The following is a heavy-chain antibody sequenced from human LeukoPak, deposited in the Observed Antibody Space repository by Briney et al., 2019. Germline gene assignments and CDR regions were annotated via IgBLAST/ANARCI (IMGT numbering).Heavy chain of an antibody. J-gene: IGHJ4*02. CDR1: GGSISSYY. Sequence: SETLSLTCTVSGGSISSYYWSWIRQPPGKGLEWIGYIYYSGSTNYNPSLKSRVTISVDTSKNQFSLKLSSVTAADTAVYYCARGYYDILTGYFDYWGQGTLVTVSS. V-gene: IGHV4-59*01. CDR3: ARGYYDILTGYFDY. D-gene: IGHD3-9*01. CDR2: IYYSGST.